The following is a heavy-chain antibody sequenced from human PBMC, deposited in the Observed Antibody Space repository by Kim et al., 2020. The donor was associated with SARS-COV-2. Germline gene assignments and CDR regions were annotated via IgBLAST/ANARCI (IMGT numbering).Heavy chain of an antibody. CDR2: IYPGDSDT. CDR3: ARLEGREMATIYYYYGMDV. V-gene: IGHV5-51*01. Sequence: GESLKISCKGSGYSFTSYWIGWVRQMPGKGLEWMGIIYPGDSDTRYSPSFQGQVTISADKSISTAYLQWSSLKASDTAMYYCARLEGREMATIYYYYGMDVWGKGTTVTVSS. D-gene: IGHD5-12*01. CDR1: GYSFTSYW. J-gene: IGHJ6*04.